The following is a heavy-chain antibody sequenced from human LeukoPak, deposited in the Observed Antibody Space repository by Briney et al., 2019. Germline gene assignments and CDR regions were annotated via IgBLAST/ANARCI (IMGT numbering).Heavy chain of an antibody. Sequence: ASVKVSCKVSGYTLTGLSMHWVRQAPGKGLEWMGGFDPEDGETIYAQKFQGRVTMTEDTSTDTAYMELSSLRSEDTAVYYCATRWARYCSSTSCQPFDYWGQGTLVTVSS. CDR3: ATRWARYCSSTSCQPFDY. V-gene: IGHV1-24*01. D-gene: IGHD2-2*01. CDR1: GYTLTGLS. CDR2: FDPEDGET. J-gene: IGHJ4*02.